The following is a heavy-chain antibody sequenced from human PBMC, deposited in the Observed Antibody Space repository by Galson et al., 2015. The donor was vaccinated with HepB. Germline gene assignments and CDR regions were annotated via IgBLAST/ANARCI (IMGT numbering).Heavy chain of an antibody. Sequence: SLRLSCAASGFTFSTYAMNWVRQAPGKGLEWVSVISGSGGSTYYADSVKGRFTISRDNSKNTLSLQMNSLRAEDTAVYYCAKGASSSWYDFDYWGQGTLVTVSS. CDR1: GFTFSTYA. CDR2: ISGSGGST. D-gene: IGHD6-13*01. CDR3: AKGASSSWYDFDY. J-gene: IGHJ4*02. V-gene: IGHV3-23*01.